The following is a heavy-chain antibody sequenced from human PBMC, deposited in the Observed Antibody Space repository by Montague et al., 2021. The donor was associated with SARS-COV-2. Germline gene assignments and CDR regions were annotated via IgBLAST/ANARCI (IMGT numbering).Heavy chain of an antibody. Sequence: TLSLTCTVSGGSISSGGYYWSRIRQHPGKGLEWIGYIYYSGSTYYNPSLKSRVTISVDTSKNQFSLKLSSVTAADTAVYYCARDVGWYSSSWFDYWGQGTLVTVSS. CDR1: GGSISSGGYY. J-gene: IGHJ4*02. CDR2: IYYSGST. V-gene: IGHV4-31*03. CDR3: ARDVGWYSSSWFDY. D-gene: IGHD6-13*01.